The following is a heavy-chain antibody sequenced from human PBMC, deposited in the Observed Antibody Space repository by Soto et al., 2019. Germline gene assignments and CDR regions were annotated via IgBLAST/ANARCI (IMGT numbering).Heavy chain of an antibody. V-gene: IGHV4-31*03. CDR1: GGSISSGGYY. D-gene: IGHD3-3*01. J-gene: IGHJ4*02. CDR2: IYYSGST. CDR3: ERAPEDDQFDY. Sequence: PSETLSLTCTVSGGSISSGGYYWSWIRQHPGKGLEWIGYIYYSGSTYYNPSLKSRVTISVDTSKNQFSLKLSSVTAADTAVYYCERAPEDDQFDYWGQGTLVTVSS.